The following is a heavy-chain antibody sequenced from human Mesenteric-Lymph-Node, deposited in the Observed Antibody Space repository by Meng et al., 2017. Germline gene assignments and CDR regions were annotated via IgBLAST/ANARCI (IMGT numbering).Heavy chain of an antibody. V-gene: IGHV4-38-2*02. Sequence: GSLRLSCAVSGYSISSGYYWGWIRQPPGKGLEWIGSIYHSGSTYYNPSLKSRVTVSLDTSKNQFSLKLRSVTAADTAVYYCARDHWGSLEYWGQGILVTVSS. CDR3: ARDHWGSLEY. CDR1: GYSISSGYY. D-gene: IGHD7-27*01. CDR2: IYHSGST. J-gene: IGHJ4*02.